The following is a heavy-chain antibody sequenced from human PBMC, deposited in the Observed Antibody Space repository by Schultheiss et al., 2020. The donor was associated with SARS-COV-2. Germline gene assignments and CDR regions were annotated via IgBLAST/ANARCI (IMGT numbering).Heavy chain of an antibody. V-gene: IGHV3-30*18. CDR1: GFTFSSYG. CDR3: AKGPNSYGDYVLDY. D-gene: IGHD4-17*01. J-gene: IGHJ4*02. CDR2: ISYDGSNK. Sequence: GESLKISCAASGFTFSSYGMHWVRQAPGKGLEWVAVISYDGSNKYYADSVKGRFTISRDNSKNTLYLQMNSLRAEDTAVYYCAKGPNSYGDYVLDYWGQGTLVTVSS.